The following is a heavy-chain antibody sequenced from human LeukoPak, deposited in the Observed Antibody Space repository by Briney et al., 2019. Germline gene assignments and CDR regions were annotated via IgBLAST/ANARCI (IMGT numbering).Heavy chain of an antibody. CDR3: ARDLRGYSYYYGMDV. D-gene: IGHD5-12*01. Sequence: GASVKVSCKASGYTFTSYAMNWVRQAPGQGLEWMGIINPSGGSTSYAQKFQGRVTMTRDTSTSTVYMELSSLRSEDTAVYYCARDLRGYSYYYGMDVWGQGTTVTVSS. J-gene: IGHJ6*02. CDR2: INPSGGST. CDR1: GYTFTSYA. V-gene: IGHV1-46*01.